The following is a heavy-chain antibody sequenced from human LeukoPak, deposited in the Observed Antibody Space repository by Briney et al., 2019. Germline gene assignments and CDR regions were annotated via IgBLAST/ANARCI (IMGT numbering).Heavy chain of an antibody. D-gene: IGHD5-18*01. V-gene: IGHV3-21*01. J-gene: IGHJ3*02. Sequence: GGSLRLSCAASGFTFSSYSMNWVRQAPGKGLEWVSSISSSSSYIYYADSVKGRFTISRDNAKNSLYLQMNSLRAEDTAVYYCASLRRYSYGPDIWGQGTMVTVSS. CDR2: ISSSSSYI. CDR1: GFTFSSYS. CDR3: ASLRRYSYGPDI.